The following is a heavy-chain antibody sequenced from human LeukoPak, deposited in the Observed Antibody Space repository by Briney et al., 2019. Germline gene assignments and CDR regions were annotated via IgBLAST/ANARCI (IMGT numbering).Heavy chain of an antibody. CDR2: ISGSGGST. Sequence: PGGSLRLSCAASGFTFSSYWMSWVRQAPGKGLEWVSAISGSGGSTYYADSVKGRFTISRDNSKNTLYLQMNSLRAEDTAVYYCAKAYYYDSSGPLDYWGQGTLVTVSS. V-gene: IGHV3-23*01. D-gene: IGHD3-22*01. CDR3: AKAYYYDSSGPLDY. CDR1: GFTFSSYW. J-gene: IGHJ4*02.